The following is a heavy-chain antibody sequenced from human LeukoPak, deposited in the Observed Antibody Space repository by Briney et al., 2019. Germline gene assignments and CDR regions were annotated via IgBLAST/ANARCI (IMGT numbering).Heavy chain of an antibody. CDR3: ATKAGDFQERVSLDY. CDR1: GFTFSSYA. D-gene: IGHD1-1*01. Sequence: PGGSLRLSCAASGFTFSSYAMSWVRQVPGKGLVWVSHINNEGSDTRYADSVKGRFTISRDNAKNTVYLQMNSLRAEDAALYFCATKAGDFQERVSLDYWGQGTLVTVSS. V-gene: IGHV3-74*01. CDR2: INNEGSDT. J-gene: IGHJ4*02.